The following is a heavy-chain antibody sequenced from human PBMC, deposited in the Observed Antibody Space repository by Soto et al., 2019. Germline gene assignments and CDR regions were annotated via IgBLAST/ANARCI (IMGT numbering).Heavy chain of an antibody. CDR2: IYYSGST. J-gene: IGHJ5*02. V-gene: IGHV4-39*07. CDR1: RGSISSGTNY. CDR3: ARVRGVVISPIYNWFDP. Sequence: SETLSLTCTVSRGSISSGTNYWAWIRQPPGKGLEWIANIYYSGSTYYNPSLKSRVTISVDTSKNQFSLKLSSVTAADTAVYYCARVRGVVISPIYNWFDPWGQGTLVTVSS. D-gene: IGHD3-3*01.